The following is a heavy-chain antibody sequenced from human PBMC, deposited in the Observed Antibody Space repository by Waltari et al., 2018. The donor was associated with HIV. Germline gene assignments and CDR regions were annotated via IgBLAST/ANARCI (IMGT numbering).Heavy chain of an antibody. J-gene: IGHJ2*01. CDR3: ARHALRVGAAYWNFDL. V-gene: IGHV4-39*01. CDR2: IYYTGRA. CDR1: GGSVSRSIYF. D-gene: IGHD1-26*01. Sequence: QLQLQESGPGLVQPPETLSLTCTVSGGSVSRSIYFWGWIRQPPGKGLEWVGRIYYTGRAYYNPSLKSRVTISVDTSKNQFSLKVTSVTAADTAVYYCARHALRVGAAYWNFDLWGRGTLVTVSS.